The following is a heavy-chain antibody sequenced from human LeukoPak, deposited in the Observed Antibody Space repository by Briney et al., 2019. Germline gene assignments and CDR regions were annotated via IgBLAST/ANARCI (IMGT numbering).Heavy chain of an antibody. Sequence: SQTLSLTCTVSGGSISSGDYYWSWIRQPPGKGLEWIGYIYYSGSTYYNPSLKSRVTISVDTSKNQFSLKLSSVTAADTAVYYCARGKYYYDSSGYSNFDYWGQGTLVTVSS. CDR2: IYYSGST. CDR1: GGSISSGDYY. J-gene: IGHJ4*02. D-gene: IGHD3-22*01. CDR3: ARGKYYYDSSGYSNFDY. V-gene: IGHV4-30-4*01.